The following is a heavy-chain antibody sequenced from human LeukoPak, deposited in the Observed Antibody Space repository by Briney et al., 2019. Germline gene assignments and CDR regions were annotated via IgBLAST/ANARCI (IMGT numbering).Heavy chain of an antibody. CDR1: GYIFTGYY. D-gene: IGHD3-9*01. CDR2: INPKSGDP. Sequence: ASVKVSCKASGYIFTGYYMHWVRQAPGQGLEWMGWINPKSGDPHYSQKFQGRVTMTRETSISTAYMDLTRLSSDDRAVYYCARGRRYFDWLGAFDIWGQGTMVTVSS. CDR3: ARGRRYFDWLGAFDI. V-gene: IGHV1-2*02. J-gene: IGHJ3*02.